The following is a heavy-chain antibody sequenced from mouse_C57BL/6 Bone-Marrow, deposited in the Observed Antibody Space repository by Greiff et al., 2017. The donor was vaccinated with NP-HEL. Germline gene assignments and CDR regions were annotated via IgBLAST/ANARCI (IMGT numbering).Heavy chain of an antibody. J-gene: IGHJ2*01. V-gene: IGHV3-6*01. CDR2: ISYDGSN. D-gene: IGHD4-1*01. CDR1: GYSITSGYY. Sequence: VQLKESGPGLVKPSQSLSLTCSVTGYSITSGYYWNWIRQFPGNKLEWMGYISYDGSNNYNPSLKNRISITRDTSKNQFFLKLNSVTTEDTATYYCARDGSWVDYWGQGTTLTVSS. CDR3: ARDGSWVDY.